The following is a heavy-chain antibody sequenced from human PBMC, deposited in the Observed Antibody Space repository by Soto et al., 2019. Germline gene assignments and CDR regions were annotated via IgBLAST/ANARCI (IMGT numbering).Heavy chain of an antibody. CDR2: IHHSGSI. CDR1: GDSISSDYYH. V-gene: IGHV4-30-4*08. CDR3: ARRPSQTRYMVRGVKWCMDV. D-gene: IGHD3-10*01. J-gene: IGHJ6*03. Sequence: PSETLSLTCTVSGDSISSDYYHWTWIRQSPGKGLEWIGYIHHSGSILYNPSLKSRVTISVDTSKNQFSLKLSSVTAADTAVYYCARRPSQTRYMVRGVKWCMDVWGKGTTVTVSS.